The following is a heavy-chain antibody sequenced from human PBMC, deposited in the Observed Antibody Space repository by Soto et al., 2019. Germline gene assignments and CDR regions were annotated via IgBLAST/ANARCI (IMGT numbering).Heavy chain of an antibody. J-gene: IGHJ4*02. CDR3: TTGLRYFDYDILTGRDWGY. Sequence: EVQLVESGGGLVKPGGSLRLSCAASGFTFSNAWMNWVRQAPGKGLEWVGRIKSKTDGGTADYAAPLKGRFTISRDDSKNTLYLQMNSLNTEDTAVYYCTTGLRYFDYDILTGRDWGYWGQGTLVTVSS. D-gene: IGHD3-9*01. CDR2: IKSKTDGGTA. V-gene: IGHV3-15*07. CDR1: GFTFSNAW.